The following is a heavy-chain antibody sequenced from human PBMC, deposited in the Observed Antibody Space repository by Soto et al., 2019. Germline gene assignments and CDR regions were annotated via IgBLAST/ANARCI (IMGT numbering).Heavy chain of an antibody. CDR3: ARDLWGYCGTDCSPLDV. Sequence: QVQLQESGPGLVKPSETLSLTCTVSGGSISRYYWSWIRQTPGKGLEWIGYMYNTGSTVYNPSFKSRVTISVDTSKNQFSLKLNSVTAADTAVYYCARDLWGYCGTDCSPLDVWGQGTTVTVPS. V-gene: IGHV4-59*01. CDR1: GGSISRYY. D-gene: IGHD2-21*02. CDR2: MYNTGST. J-gene: IGHJ6*02.